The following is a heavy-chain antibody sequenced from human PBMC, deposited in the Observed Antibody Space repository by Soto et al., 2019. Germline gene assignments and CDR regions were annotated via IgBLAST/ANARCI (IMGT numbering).Heavy chain of an antibody. V-gene: IGHV4-61*01. CDR1: GGSVSSGSYY. J-gene: IGHJ4*02. D-gene: IGHD3-3*01. CDR2: IYYSGST. Sequence: SETLSLTCTVSGGSVSSGSYYWSWIRQPPGKGLEWIGYIYYSGSTNYNPSLKSRVTISVDTSKNQFSLKLSSVTAADTAVYYCARAIAPLRFLEWLRFDYWGQGTLVTVSS. CDR3: ARAIAPLRFLEWLRFDY.